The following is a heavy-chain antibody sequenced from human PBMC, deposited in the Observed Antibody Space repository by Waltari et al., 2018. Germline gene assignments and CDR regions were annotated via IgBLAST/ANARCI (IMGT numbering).Heavy chain of an antibody. CDR2: IKQDGSER. D-gene: IGHD3-16*01. CDR3: ATWRSLIAPFMGGVFEI. Sequence: EVLLVESGGGLVQPGGPLRLPVAASGFTFSGSWLTAVRQAPGKGLEWVANIKQDGSERYYMDSVRGRFTISRDNAKNSLSLQMNSLRAEDTAVYYCATWRSLIAPFMGGVFEIWGHGTMVTVSS. V-gene: IGHV3-7*01. CDR1: GFTFSGSW. J-gene: IGHJ3*02.